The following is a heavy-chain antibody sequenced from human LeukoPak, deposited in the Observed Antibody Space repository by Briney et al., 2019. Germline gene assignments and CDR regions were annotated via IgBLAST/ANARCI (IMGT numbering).Heavy chain of an antibody. CDR1: GFTFSNAW. CDR3: TTDVSPAAFYYYYYGMDV. CDR2: IKSKTDGGTT. J-gene: IGHJ6*02. V-gene: IGHV3-15*01. D-gene: IGHD2-2*01. Sequence: PGGSLRLSCAASGFTFSNAWMSWVRQAPGKGLEWVGRIKSKTDGGTTDYAAPVKGRFTISRDDSKNTLYLQMNSLKTEDTAVYYCTTDVSPAAFYYYYYGMDVWGQGTTVTVSS.